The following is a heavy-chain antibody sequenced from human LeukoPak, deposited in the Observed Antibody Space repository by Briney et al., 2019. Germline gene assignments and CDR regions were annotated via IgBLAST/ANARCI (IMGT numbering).Heavy chain of an antibody. Sequence: AGGSLRLSCAASGFTFSSYWMSWVRQAPGKGLEWVANIKQHGSEKYYADSVKGRFTISRDNAKNSLYLQMNSLRAEDTAVYYCAREYSSSWYARNYYYYMDVWGKGTTVTVSS. J-gene: IGHJ6*03. CDR1: GFTFSSYW. CDR2: IKQHGSEK. D-gene: IGHD6-13*01. V-gene: IGHV3-7*01. CDR3: AREYSSSWYARNYYYYMDV.